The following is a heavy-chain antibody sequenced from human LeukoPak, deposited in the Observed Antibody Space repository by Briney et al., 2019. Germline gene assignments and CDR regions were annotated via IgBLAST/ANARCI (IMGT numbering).Heavy chain of an antibody. CDR2: IIPIFGTA. J-gene: IGHJ3*02. V-gene: IGHV1-69*01. Sequence: GSSVKVSCKASGGTFSSYAISWVRQAPGQGLEWMGGIIPIFGTANYAQKFQGRVTITADESTSTAYMELSSLRSEDTAVYYCARSRYDYVWGSYRLDAFDIWGQGTMDTVSS. CDR1: GGTFSSYA. CDR3: ARSRYDYVWGSYRLDAFDI. D-gene: IGHD3-16*02.